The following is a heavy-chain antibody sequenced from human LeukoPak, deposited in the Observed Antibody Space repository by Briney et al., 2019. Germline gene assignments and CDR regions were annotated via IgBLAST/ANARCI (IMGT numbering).Heavy chain of an antibody. CDR3: ARNRPINYGGLDY. CDR2: ISSSSSYI. CDR1: GFTFSSYS. D-gene: IGHD3-16*01. V-gene: IGHV3-21*01. Sequence: PGGSLRLSCAASGFTFSSYSMNWVRQAPGKGLEWVSSISSSSSYIYYADSVKGRFTISRDNAKNSLYLQMNSLRAEDTAVYYCARNRPINYGGLDYWGQGTLVTVSS. J-gene: IGHJ4*02.